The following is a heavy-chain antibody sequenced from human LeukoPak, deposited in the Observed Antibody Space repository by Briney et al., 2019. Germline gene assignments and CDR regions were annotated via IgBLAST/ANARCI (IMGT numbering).Heavy chain of an antibody. Sequence: ASVKVSCKASGYTFTSYDINWVRQATGQGLEWMGWMNPNSGNTGYAQKFQGRVTMTRNTSISTAYMGLSSLRSEDTAVYYCARRKTASREWLLLRQNFYGMDVWGQGTTVTVSS. CDR1: GYTFTSYD. CDR2: MNPNSGNT. J-gene: IGHJ6*02. V-gene: IGHV1-8*01. CDR3: ARRKTASREWLLLRQNFYGMDV. D-gene: IGHD3-22*01.